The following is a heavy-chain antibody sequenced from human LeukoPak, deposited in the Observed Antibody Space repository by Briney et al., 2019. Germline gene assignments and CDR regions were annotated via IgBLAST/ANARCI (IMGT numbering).Heavy chain of an antibody. V-gene: IGHV4-34*01. D-gene: IGHD6-6*01. J-gene: IGHJ5*02. Sequence: PSETLSLTCAVYGVSFSGYYWSWIRQPPGKGLEWIGEINHSGSTNYNPSLKSRVTISVDTSKNQFSLKLSSVTAADTAVYYCARGRRGSSSGYWFDPWGQGTLVTVSS. CDR3: ARGRRGSSSGYWFDP. CDR1: GVSFSGYY. CDR2: INHSGST.